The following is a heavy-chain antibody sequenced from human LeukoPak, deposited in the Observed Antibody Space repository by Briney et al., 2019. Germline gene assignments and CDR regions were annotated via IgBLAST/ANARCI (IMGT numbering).Heavy chain of an antibody. Sequence: PGASVKVSCKASGYTFTSYDINWVRQAPGQGLEWMGWINPNSGGTNYAQKFQGRVTMTRDTSISTAYMELSRLRSDDTAVYYCARTYYYGSGSYRHAVFDYWGQGTLVTVSS. CDR2: INPNSGGT. CDR3: ARTYYYGSGSYRHAVFDY. CDR1: GYTFTSYD. D-gene: IGHD3-10*01. V-gene: IGHV1-2*02. J-gene: IGHJ4*02.